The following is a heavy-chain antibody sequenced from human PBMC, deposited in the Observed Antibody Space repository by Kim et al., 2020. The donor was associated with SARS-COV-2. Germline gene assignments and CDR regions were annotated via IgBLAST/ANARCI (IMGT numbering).Heavy chain of an antibody. J-gene: IGHJ6*02. D-gene: IGHD2-15*01. V-gene: IGHV1-69*13. CDR3: ARDRGSLSGMVV. Sequence: SVKVSCKASGGTFSQYGISWVRQAPGQGLEWMGAIIPIFGTTHYAPKFQGRVTITADEFTNTANMGLTSLTSGDTAVYYCARDRGSLSGMVVWGQGTTVTVTS. CDR1: GGTFSQYG. CDR2: IIPIFGTT.